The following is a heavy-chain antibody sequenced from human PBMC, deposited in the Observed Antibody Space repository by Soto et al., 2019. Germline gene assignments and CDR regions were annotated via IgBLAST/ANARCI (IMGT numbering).Heavy chain of an antibody. CDR2: IYYSGST. CDR1: AGSISSYY. CDR3: ARVTEWLRSYNWFDP. J-gene: IGHJ5*02. V-gene: IGHV4-59*01. Sequence: SETLSLPCTVSAGSISSYYWSWIRQPPGKGLEWIGYIYYSGSTNYNPSLKSRVTISVDTSKNQFSLKLSSVTAADTAVYYCARVTEWLRSYNWFDPWGQGTLVTFSS. D-gene: IGHD5-12*01.